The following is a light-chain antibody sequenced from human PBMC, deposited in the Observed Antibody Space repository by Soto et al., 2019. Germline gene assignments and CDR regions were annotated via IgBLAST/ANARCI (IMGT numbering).Light chain of an antibody. CDR1: SSNIGAGYD. J-gene: IGLJ1*01. V-gene: IGLV1-40*01. CDR2: GNS. Sequence: QSVLTQPPSVSGAPGQRVTISCTGSSSNIGAGYDVHWYQQLRGTAPKLLIYGNSNRPSGVPDRFSGSKSGTSASLAIAGLQAEDEADYYCQSYDRSLRGYVFGTGTKLTVL. CDR3: QSYDRSLRGYV.